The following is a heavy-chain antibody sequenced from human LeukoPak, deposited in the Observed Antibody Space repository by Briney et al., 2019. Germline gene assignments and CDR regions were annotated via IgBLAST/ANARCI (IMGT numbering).Heavy chain of an antibody. V-gene: IGHV4-4*02. Sequence: PSETLSLTCAVSGGPISSTSWWSWVRQPPGKGLEWIGEIYYSGSTNYKPSLKSRVTISLDKSKNQFSLRLSSVTAADTAVYYCARADSGSGGIDYWGQGTLVTVSS. CDR2: IYYSGST. CDR3: ARADSGSGGIDY. CDR1: GGPISSTSW. J-gene: IGHJ4*02. D-gene: IGHD3-10*01.